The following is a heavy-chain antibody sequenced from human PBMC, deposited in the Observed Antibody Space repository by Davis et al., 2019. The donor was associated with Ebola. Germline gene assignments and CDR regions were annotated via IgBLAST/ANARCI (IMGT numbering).Heavy chain of an antibody. CDR3: ARDHHGMVQGVIIWYYYYGMDV. J-gene: IGHJ6*02. Sequence: MPSETLSLTCTVSGGSISSGGYYWSWIRQHPGKGLEWIGYIYYSGSTYYNPSLKSRVTISVDTSKNQFSLKLSSVTAADTAVYYCARDHHGMVQGVIIWYYYYGMDVWGQGTTVTVSS. CDR1: GGSISSGGYY. D-gene: IGHD3-10*01. CDR2: IYYSGST. V-gene: IGHV4-31*03.